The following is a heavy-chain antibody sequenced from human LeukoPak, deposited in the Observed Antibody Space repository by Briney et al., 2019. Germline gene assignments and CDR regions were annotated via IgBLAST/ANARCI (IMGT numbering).Heavy chain of an antibody. Sequence: PGGSLRLSCAASGFTFSDYYMSWIRQAPGKGLEWVSYISSSGSTIYYADSVKGRFTISRDNSKNTLYLQMNSLRAEDTAVYYCAKSYNLPGNMLAAAADYWGQGTLVTVSS. CDR1: GFTFSDYY. CDR2: ISSSGSTI. J-gene: IGHJ4*02. CDR3: AKSYNLPGNMLAAAADY. D-gene: IGHD6-13*01. V-gene: IGHV3-11*01.